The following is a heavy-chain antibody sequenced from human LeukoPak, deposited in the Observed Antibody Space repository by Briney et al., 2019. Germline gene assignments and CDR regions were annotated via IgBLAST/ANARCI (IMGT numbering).Heavy chain of an antibody. D-gene: IGHD7-27*01. J-gene: IGHJ4*02. CDR2: INPKSGGT. CDR1: GYTFSDYY. CDR3: ARGPNTGAFDA. V-gene: IGHV1-2*02. Sequence: GASVKVSCKASGYTFSDYYMHWWRQAPGQRLEWLGWINPKSGGTNFAQNFQGRVTMTRDTSISTAYMELSSLTSDDRAVYYCARGPNTGAFDAWGQGTLVTVSS.